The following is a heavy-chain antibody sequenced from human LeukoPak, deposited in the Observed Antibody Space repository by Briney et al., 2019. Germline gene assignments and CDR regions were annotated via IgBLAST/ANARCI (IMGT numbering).Heavy chain of an antibody. D-gene: IGHD1-26*01. CDR3: SRESGPFCPFGY. CDR2: ISLAGQT. Sequence: SGTLSLTCGVSGGSISGTNWWSWGRQPPGQGLEWIGEISLAGQTNYNPSLNGRVTMSLDKSSNQLSLHLTSVTAADTDTYYCSRESGPFCPFGYWGQGTLVIVSS. V-gene: IGHV4-4*02. J-gene: IGHJ4*02. CDR1: GGSISGTNW.